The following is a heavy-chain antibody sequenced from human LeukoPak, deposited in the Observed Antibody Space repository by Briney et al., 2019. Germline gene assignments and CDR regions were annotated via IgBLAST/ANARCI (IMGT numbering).Heavy chain of an antibody. Sequence: ASVKVSCKASGYSFDRYGINWVRQAPGQGLEWMGWINTNTGNPMYAQGFTGRFVFSLDTSVNTAYLQISSLKAEDTAVYYCARDGANTFGGVIVTQNFDYWGQGTLVTVSS. CDR3: ARDGANTFGGVIVTQNFDY. J-gene: IGHJ4*02. CDR1: GYSFDRYG. D-gene: IGHD3-16*02. V-gene: IGHV7-4-1*02. CDR2: INTNTGNP.